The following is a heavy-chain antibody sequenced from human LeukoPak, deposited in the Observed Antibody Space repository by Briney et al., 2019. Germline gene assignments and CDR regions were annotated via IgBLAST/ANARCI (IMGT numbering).Heavy chain of an antibody. CDR2: IYTGGST. V-gene: IGHV3-53*05. Sequence: GGSLRLSCAASGFTVNSTYMTWVRQAPGKGLEWVSVIYTGGSTYYADSVKGRFTISRDNSKNTLYLQMNSLRAEDTAVYYCAKDATGYSGLDVWGKGTTVTISS. D-gene: IGHD6-13*01. J-gene: IGHJ6*04. CDR1: GFTVNSTY. CDR3: AKDATGYSGLDV.